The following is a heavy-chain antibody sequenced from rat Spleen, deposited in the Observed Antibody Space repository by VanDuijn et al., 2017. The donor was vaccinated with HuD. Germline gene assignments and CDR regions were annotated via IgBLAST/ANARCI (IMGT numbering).Heavy chain of an antibody. J-gene: IGHJ4*01. CDR3: ARLGGLWRGTYGIMDA. CDR2: IWTGGST. D-gene: IGHD2-5*01. Sequence: QVQLKESGPGLVQPSQTLSLTCTVSGFSLISHHVSWVRQPPGKGLEWMGLIWTGGSTAYNSLLKSRLSISRDTSKSQVFLKMNSLQTEDTATYYCARLGGLWRGTYGIMDAWGQGASVTVPS. CDR1: GFSLISHH. V-gene: IGHV2-43*01.